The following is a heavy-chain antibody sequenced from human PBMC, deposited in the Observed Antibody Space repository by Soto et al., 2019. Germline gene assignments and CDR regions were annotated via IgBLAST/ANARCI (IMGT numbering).Heavy chain of an antibody. CDR2: IYYSGST. D-gene: IGHD2-8*01. V-gene: IGHV4-59*01. CDR3: ARRDSYCGPHGVCSNWFDP. Sequence: SETLSLTCTVSGDSLTNYYCSWFRQPPGKGLEWIGYIYYSGSTNYNPSLKSRVTMSVDTSKNQFSLKLSSVTAADTAVYYCARRDSYCGPHGVCSNWFDPWGQGTLVTVSS. CDR1: GDSLTNYY. J-gene: IGHJ5*02.